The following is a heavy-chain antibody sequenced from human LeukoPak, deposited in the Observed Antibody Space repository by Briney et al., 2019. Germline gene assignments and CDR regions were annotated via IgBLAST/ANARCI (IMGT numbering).Heavy chain of an antibody. V-gene: IGHV3-53*01. J-gene: IGHJ5*02. CDR3: ARGVTDYADHNWLDP. Sequence: GGSLRLSCAASGFSVSTNFMMNWVRQAPGKGVEWVSVIYSGGSTYYADSVKGRFSISRDNSQNTLYLQMNGLRAEDTAVYYCARGVTDYADHNWLDPWGQGTLVTVSS. D-gene: IGHD4-17*01. CDR1: GFSVSTNF. CDR2: IYSGGST.